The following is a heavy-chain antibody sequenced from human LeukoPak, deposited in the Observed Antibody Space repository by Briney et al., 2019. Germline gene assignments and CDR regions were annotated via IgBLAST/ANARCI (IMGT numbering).Heavy chain of an antibody. V-gene: IGHV1-8*01. D-gene: IGHD5-18*01. Sequence: ASVKVSCKASGYTFTSYDINWVRQATGQGLEWMGWMNPNSGNTGYAQKFQGRVTVTADTSTSTAYMELRSLRSEDTAVYYCARGMGYSYGHPQGAFDIWGQGTMVTVSS. CDR2: MNPNSGNT. CDR1: GYTFTSYD. J-gene: IGHJ3*02. CDR3: ARGMGYSYGHPQGAFDI.